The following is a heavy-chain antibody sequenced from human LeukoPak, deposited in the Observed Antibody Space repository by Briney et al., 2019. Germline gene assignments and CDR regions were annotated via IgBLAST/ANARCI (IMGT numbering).Heavy chain of an antibody. CDR2: ISYDGSNK. CDR1: GFTFSSYA. Sequence: GGSLRLSYAASGFTFSSYAMHWVRQAPGKGLEWVAVISYDGSNKYYADSVKGRFTISRDNSKNTLYLQMNSLRAEDTAVYYCARVRGYYYDSSGYYPHDAFDIWGQGTMVTVSS. CDR3: ARVRGYYYDSSGYYPHDAFDI. D-gene: IGHD3-22*01. V-gene: IGHV3-30*04. J-gene: IGHJ3*02.